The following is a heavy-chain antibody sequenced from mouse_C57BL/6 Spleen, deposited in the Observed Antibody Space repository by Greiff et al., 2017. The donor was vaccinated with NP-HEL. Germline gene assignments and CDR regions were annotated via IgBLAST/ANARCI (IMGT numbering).Heavy chain of an antibody. CDR2: IYPGNSDT. J-gene: IGHJ1*03. Sequence: EVQLQQSGTVLARPGASVKMSCKTSGYTFTSYWMHWVKQRPGQGLEWIGAIYPGNSDTSYNQKFKGKAKLTAVTSASTAYMELSSLTNEDSAVYYCTPIYYYGSSYEWYFDVWGTGTTVTVSS. CDR1: GYTFTSYW. D-gene: IGHD1-1*01. CDR3: TPIYYYGSSYEWYFDV. V-gene: IGHV1-5*01.